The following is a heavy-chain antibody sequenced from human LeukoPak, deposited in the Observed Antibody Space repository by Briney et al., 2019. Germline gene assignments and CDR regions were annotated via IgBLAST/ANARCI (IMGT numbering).Heavy chain of an antibody. J-gene: IGHJ5*02. CDR3: AREVGRYCSSTSCYMGWFDP. V-gene: IGHV3-7*01. D-gene: IGHD2-2*02. CDR2: IKQDGREK. Sequence: GGSLRLSCAASGFNFSSYWMSWVRQAPGKGLEWVANIKQDGREKYYVDTVKGRFTITIDNAKNSLYLQMNSLRAEDTAVDYCAREVGRYCSSTSCYMGWFDPWGQGTLVTVSS. CDR1: GFNFSSYW.